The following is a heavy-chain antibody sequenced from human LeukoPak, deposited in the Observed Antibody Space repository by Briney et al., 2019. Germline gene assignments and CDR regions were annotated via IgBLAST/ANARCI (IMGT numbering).Heavy chain of an antibody. D-gene: IGHD1-26*01. CDR2: IIPIFGTA. V-gene: IGHV1-69*06. CDR1: GGTFSSYA. CDR3: ARARGSYYSSHYYYMDV. J-gene: IGHJ6*03. Sequence: GASVKVSCKASGGTFSSYAISWVRQAPGQGLEWMGGIIPIFGTANYAQKFQGRVTITADKSTSTAYMELSSLRSEDTAVYYCARARGSYYSSHYYYMDVWGKGTTVTVSS.